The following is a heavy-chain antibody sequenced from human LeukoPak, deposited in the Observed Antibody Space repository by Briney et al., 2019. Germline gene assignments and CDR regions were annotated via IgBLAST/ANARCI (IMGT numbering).Heavy chain of an antibody. Sequence: GGSLRLSCAASGFTFSTYWMHWVRHAPGKGLVWVSRVNPDGSTTNYADSVKGRFTISRDNAKNTLYLQMNSLRAEDTAVYYCGRDLAAGSWGQGTLVTVSS. V-gene: IGHV3-74*01. D-gene: IGHD6-13*01. CDR2: VNPDGSTT. J-gene: IGHJ5*02. CDR3: GRDLAAGS. CDR1: GFTFSTYW.